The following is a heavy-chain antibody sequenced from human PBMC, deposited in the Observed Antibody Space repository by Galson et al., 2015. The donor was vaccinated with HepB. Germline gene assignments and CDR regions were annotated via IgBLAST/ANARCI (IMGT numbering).Heavy chain of an antibody. J-gene: IGHJ4*02. V-gene: IGHV3-23*01. CDR3: AKPSGLALDSSGSFWRVFDY. CDR1: GFTFNNYA. CDR2: ISGSGGST. Sequence: SLRLSCATSGFTFNNYAMSWVRQTPGKGLEWVSSISGSGGSTYYADSVKGRFTMSRDNSKRTVWLLMNSLRAEDTAVYYCAKPSGLALDSSGSFWRVFDYWGPGTLVTVSS. D-gene: IGHD3-22*01.